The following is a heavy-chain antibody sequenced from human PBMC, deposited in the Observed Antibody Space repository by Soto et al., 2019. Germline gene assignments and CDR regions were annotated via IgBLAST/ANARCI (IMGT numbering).Heavy chain of an antibody. Sequence: GASVKVSCKASGGTFSSYAISWVRQAPGQGLEWMGGIIPIFGTANYAQKFQGRVTITADESTSTAYMELSSLRSEDTAVYYCAREEDIVVVPADYGMDVWGQGTTVTAP. J-gene: IGHJ6*02. D-gene: IGHD2-2*01. V-gene: IGHV1-69*13. CDR2: IIPIFGTA. CDR1: GGTFSSYA. CDR3: AREEDIVVVPADYGMDV.